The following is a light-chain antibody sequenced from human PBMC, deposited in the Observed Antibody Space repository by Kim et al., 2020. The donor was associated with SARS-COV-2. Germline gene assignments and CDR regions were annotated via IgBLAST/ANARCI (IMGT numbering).Light chain of an antibody. CDR3: QQSYSTPLHS. CDR2: AAS. V-gene: IGKV1-39*01. J-gene: IGKJ2*03. Sequence: DFQMTQSPSSLSASVGDRVTITCRANQNIGTYLNWYQHKPGKAPQLLIYAASSLRSGVPSRFSGSGSGTDFTLTISSLQPDDFATYYWQQSYSTPLHSFGQGTKLEI. CDR1: QNIGTY.